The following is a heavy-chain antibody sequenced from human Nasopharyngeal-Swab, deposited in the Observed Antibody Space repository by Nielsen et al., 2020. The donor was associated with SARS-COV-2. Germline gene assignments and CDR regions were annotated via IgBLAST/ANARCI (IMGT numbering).Heavy chain of an antibody. Sequence: ASVKVSCKVYGYSIISYAIHWVRQAPGQGLEWMGWIDGGSGGTDYAQKFQGRVTMTRDTSITTAYMDLTSLTSDDTAVYYCARETHSVTWEEGSVGYWGQGTLVTVSS. J-gene: IGHJ4*02. V-gene: IGHV1-2*02. CDR3: ARETHSVTWEEGSVGY. CDR2: IDGGSGGT. D-gene: IGHD5/OR15-5a*01. CDR1: GYSIISYA.